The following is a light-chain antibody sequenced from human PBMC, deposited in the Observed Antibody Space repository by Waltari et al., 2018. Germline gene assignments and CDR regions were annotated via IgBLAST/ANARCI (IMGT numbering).Light chain of an antibody. CDR2: GAF. V-gene: IGKV1-NL1*01. J-gene: IGKJ1*01. Sequence: DIQMTQSPSSMSASIGDRVTIFCRAGVGFSGLLAWYQQKPGRAPKLLVYGAFRLDSGVPYRFSGSGSGTNYTLTITGLEPEDFGTYYCQQYASTPPTFGQGTRVEIK. CDR1: VGFSGL. CDR3: QQYASTPPT.